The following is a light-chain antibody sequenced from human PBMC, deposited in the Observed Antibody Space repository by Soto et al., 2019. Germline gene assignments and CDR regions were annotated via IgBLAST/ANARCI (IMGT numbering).Light chain of an antibody. CDR2: GAS. CDR3: QHYGNSPRT. J-gene: IGKJ2*01. V-gene: IGKV3-20*01. CDR1: QSVSSSY. Sequence: EIVLTQSPGTLSFSPGERATLSCSASQSVSSSYLAWYQQKPGQAPRLLIYGASSRATGIPDRFSGSGSGTDFTLTISRLEPEDFAVFYCQHYGNSPRTFGQGTKVDIK.